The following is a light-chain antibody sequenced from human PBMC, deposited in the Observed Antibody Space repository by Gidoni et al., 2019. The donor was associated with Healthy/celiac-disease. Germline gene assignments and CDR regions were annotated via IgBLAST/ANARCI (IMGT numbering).Light chain of an antibody. CDR3: SSYTSSSTVV. Sequence: QSALTQPASVSGSPGQSITISCSGTSSDGGGYNYVSWYQQHPGKAPKLMIYYVSNRPSGVSNRFSGSKSGNTASLTISGLQAEDEADYYCSSYTSSSTVVFGGGTKLTVL. J-gene: IGLJ2*01. V-gene: IGLV2-14*01. CDR2: YVS. CDR1: SSDGGGYNY.